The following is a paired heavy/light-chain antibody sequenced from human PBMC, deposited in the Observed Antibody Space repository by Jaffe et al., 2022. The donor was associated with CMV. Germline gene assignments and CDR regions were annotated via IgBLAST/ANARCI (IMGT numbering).Heavy chain of an antibody. Sequence: EAQLVESGGSLVQPGGSLRLSCAASGFIFSRFEMNWVRQTPGKGLEWISRVTTEGSTTYYADSVKGRFTVSRDNAKNLLFLQMNSLRAEDTAVYFCARGRELTERGGSYRGLDPWGQGTLVTVSS. CDR2: VTTEGSTT. CDR3: ARGRELTERGGSYRGLDP. D-gene: IGHD1-26*01. J-gene: IGHJ5*02. CDR1: GFIFSRFE. V-gene: IGHV3-48*03.
Light chain of an antibody. CDR1: QSLLYGNVYSY. V-gene: IGKV2-28*01. Sequence: DIVLTQSPLSLPVTPGEPASISCRSSQSLLYGNVYSYLDWYVQKPGQSPQLLIYLGFHRASGVPGRFSGSGSGTDFTLTISRVEADDVGVYYCMQALQPGTFGQGTKLEIK. CDR3: MQALQPGT. CDR2: LGF. J-gene: IGKJ2*01.